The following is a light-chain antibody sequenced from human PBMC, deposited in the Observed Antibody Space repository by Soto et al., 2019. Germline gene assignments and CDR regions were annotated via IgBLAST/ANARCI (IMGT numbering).Light chain of an antibody. CDR2: GAS. Sequence: EIVLTQSPGTLSLSPGERATLSCRASQSVSSSYLAWYQQKPGQAPRLLIYGASSRATGIPDRFSGSGSGTKFTLTISRLEPEDFAVYSCQQYGSSPQTFGQGTKVEIK. CDR1: QSVSSSY. CDR3: QQYGSSPQT. J-gene: IGKJ1*01. V-gene: IGKV3-20*01.